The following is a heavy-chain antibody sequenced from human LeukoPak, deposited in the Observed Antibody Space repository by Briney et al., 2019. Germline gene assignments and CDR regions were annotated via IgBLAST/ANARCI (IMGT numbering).Heavy chain of an antibody. CDR1: GYTFTSDG. V-gene: IGHV1-18*01. Sequence: PWASVTVSCKASGYTFTSDGISWVRQAPGQGLEWMGWISAYNGNTNYAQKLQGRVTMTTDTSTSTAYMELRSLRSDDTAVYYCARVWGGSSVVALDYWGQGTLVTVSS. CDR3: ARVWGGSSVVALDY. CDR2: ISAYNGNT. J-gene: IGHJ4*02. D-gene: IGHD3-16*01.